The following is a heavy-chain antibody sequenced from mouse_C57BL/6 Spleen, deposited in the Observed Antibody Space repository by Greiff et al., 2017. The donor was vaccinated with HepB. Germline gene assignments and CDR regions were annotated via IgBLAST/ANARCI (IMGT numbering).Heavy chain of an antibody. J-gene: IGHJ4*01. Sequence: VQLQQSGPELVKPGASVKISCKASGYAFSSSWMNWVKQRPGKGLEWIGRIYPGDGDTNYNGKFKGKATLTADKSSSTAYMQLSSLTSEDSAVYFCARENYYYYAMDYWGQGTSVTVSS. V-gene: IGHV1-82*01. D-gene: IGHD1-1*01. CDR2: IYPGDGDT. CDR3: ARENYYYYAMDY. CDR1: GYAFSSSW.